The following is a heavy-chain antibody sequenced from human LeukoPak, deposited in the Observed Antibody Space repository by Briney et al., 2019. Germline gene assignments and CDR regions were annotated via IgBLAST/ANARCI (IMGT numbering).Heavy chain of an antibody. V-gene: IGHV3-7*01. CDR1: GFTFMSYW. CDR3: ARDAVAARRSDYFDY. D-gene: IGHD6-6*01. CDR2: IKQDGSEK. Sequence: AGGSLRLSCAASGFTFMSYWMSWVRQAPGKGLEWVANIKQDGSEKYYVDSVKGRCTISRDNAKNSLYLQMNSLRAEDTAVYYCARDAVAARRSDYFDYWGQGTLVAVSS. J-gene: IGHJ4*02.